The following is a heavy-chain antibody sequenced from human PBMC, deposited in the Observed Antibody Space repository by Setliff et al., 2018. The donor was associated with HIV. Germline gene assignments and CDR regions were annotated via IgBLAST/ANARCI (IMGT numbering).Heavy chain of an antibody. V-gene: IGHV4-61*09. CDR3: ARSPRLRGGHNWFDP. CDR1: GGSISSGTYY. J-gene: IGHJ5*02. Sequence: SETLSLTCTVSGGSISSGTYYWSWIRQPAGKGLEWIGHIYTSGSTNYNPSLKSRVTISEDTSKHQFSLKLTSVTAADTAVYYCARSPRLRGGHNWFDPWGQGTLVTVSS. CDR2: IYTSGST. D-gene: IGHD4-17*01.